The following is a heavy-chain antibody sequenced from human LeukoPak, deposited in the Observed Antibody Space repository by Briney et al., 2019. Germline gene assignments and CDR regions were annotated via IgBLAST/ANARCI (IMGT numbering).Heavy chain of an antibody. Sequence: GGSLRLSCAASGFTVSTNFMGWVRQAPGKGLEWVSVVYGGGSTYYADSVKGRFTISRDTSKNTLYLQMNSLRAEDTAVYYCATWPGGWYGEDSWGQGTLVTVSS. CDR3: ATWPGGWYGEDS. J-gene: IGHJ4*02. CDR1: GFTVSTNF. CDR2: VYGGGST. V-gene: IGHV3-53*01. D-gene: IGHD6-19*01.